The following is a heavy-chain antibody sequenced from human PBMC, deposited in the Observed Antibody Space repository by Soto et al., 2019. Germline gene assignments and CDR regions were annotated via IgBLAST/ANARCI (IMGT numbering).Heavy chain of an antibody. J-gene: IGHJ4*02. CDR1: GFTFSSYS. CDR3: ARGLNSGWYYFFY. V-gene: IGHV3-48*02. Sequence: GGSLRLSCAASGFTFSSYSMNWVRQAPGKGLQWVSYISSGSSTIYYADPVKGRFTISRDNAKNSLYLQMNSLGDEDTAVYYCARGLNSGWYYFFYWGQGTLVTVSS. CDR2: ISSGSSTI. D-gene: IGHD6-19*01.